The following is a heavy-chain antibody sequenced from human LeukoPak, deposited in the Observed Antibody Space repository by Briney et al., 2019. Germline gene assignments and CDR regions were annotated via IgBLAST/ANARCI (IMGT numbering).Heavy chain of an antibody. CDR3: ARDGGYCSGGSCYSMDY. CDR2: IYYSGRT. J-gene: IGHJ4*02. V-gene: IGHV4-59*01. CDR1: GDSISSYF. D-gene: IGHD2-15*01. Sequence: SETLSLTCTASGDSISSYFWSWIRQSPGKGLEWIGYIYYSGRTNYNPSLESRVTISVDTSKNQFSLKLSSVTAADTAVYYCARDGGYCSGGSCYSMDYWGQGTLVTVSS.